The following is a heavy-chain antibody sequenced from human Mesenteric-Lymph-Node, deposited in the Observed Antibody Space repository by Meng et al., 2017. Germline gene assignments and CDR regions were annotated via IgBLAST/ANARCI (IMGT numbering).Heavy chain of an antibody. CDR3: ARDFFLTTVTKEGAFDI. CDR1: GGSISSSSYY. D-gene: IGHD4-17*01. V-gene: IGHV4-39*07. J-gene: IGHJ3*02. CDR2: IYYSGST. Sequence: ESLKISCTVSGGSISSSSYYWGWIRQPPGKGLEWIGSIYYSGSTYYNPSLKSRVTISVDTSKNQFSLKLSSVTAADTAVYYCARDFFLTTVTKEGAFDIWGQGTMVTVSS.